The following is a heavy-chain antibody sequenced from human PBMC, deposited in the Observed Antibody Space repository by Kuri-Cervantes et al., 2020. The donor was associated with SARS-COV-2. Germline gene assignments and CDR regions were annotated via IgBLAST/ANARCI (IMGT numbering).Heavy chain of an antibody. CDR3: ARDLVPAAMLDY. Sequence: GGSLRLSCAASGFTFSSYAMHWVRQAPGKGLEWVAVTTDDGTNKYYADSVKGRFTISRDNSKNTLYLQMNSLRAEDTAVYYCARDLVPAAMLDYWGQGTLVTVSS. V-gene: IGHV3-30-3*01. D-gene: IGHD2-2*01. CDR1: GFTFSSYA. J-gene: IGHJ4*02. CDR2: TTDDGTNK.